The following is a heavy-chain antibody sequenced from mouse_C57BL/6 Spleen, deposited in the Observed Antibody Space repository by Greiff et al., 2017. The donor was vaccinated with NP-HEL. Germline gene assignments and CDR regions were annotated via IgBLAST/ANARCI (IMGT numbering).Heavy chain of an antibody. D-gene: IGHD3-3*01. CDR3: ARSGAGGPTWFAY. J-gene: IGHJ3*01. Sequence: QVQLQQSGTELVKPGASVKLSCKASGYTFTSYWMHWVKQRPGQGLEWIGNINPSNGGTNYNEKFKSKATLTVDKSSSTAYMQLSSLTSEDSAVYYCARSGAGGPTWFAYWGQGTLVTVSA. V-gene: IGHV1-53*01. CDR2: INPSNGGT. CDR1: GYTFTSYW.